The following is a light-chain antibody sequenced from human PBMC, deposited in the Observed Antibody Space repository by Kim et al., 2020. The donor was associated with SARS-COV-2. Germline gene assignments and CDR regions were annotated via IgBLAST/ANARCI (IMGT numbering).Light chain of an antibody. Sequence: GQRVSVSCSGSSSNIGSNTVNWYQRLPGTAPKLLIQNNSQRPAGVSNRFSASKSGTSASLAISGLQSEDEADYFCAAWDVNLSGPVFGGGTQLTVL. CDR3: AAWDVNLSGPV. CDR2: NNS. CDR1: SSNIGSNT. J-gene: IGLJ3*02. V-gene: IGLV1-44*01.